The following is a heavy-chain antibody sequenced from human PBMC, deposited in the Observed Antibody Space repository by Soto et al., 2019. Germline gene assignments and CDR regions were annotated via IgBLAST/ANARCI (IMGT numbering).Heavy chain of an antibody. CDR1: GGSITSSY. D-gene: IGHD2-21*02. CDR3: ARDWLVVTATPQNDYYFYGVDV. J-gene: IGHJ6*02. V-gene: IGHV4-59*12. Sequence: PSETLSLTCTVSGGSITSSYWSWIRRPPGKGLEWIAYIYDTGISGYTPSTSYNPSLKSRVTMSVDTSKSQFSLKLRSVTAADTAVYYCARDWLVVTATPQNDYYFYGVDVWGQGTTVTVSS. CDR2: IYDTGISGYTPST.